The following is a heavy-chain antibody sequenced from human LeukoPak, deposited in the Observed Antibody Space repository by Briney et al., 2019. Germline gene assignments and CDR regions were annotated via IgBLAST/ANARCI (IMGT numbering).Heavy chain of an antibody. CDR3: AKQRYFDWLLDY. Sequence: PSETLSLTCTDSGGSISSSSYYWGWIRQPPGKGLEWIGSIYYSGSTYYNPSLKSRVTISVDTSKNQFSLRLSSVTAADTAVYYCAKQRYFDWLLDYWGQGTLVTVSS. CDR2: IYYSGST. V-gene: IGHV4-39*01. CDR1: GGSISSSSYY. D-gene: IGHD3-9*01. J-gene: IGHJ4*02.